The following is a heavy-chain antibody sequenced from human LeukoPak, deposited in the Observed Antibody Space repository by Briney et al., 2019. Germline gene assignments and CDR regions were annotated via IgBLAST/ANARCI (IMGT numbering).Heavy chain of an antibody. V-gene: IGHV3-23*01. CDR2: ISGSGGST. CDR1: GFTFSSYA. J-gene: IGHJ5*02. Sequence: GGSLRLSCAASGFTFSSYAMSWVRQAPGKGLEWVSAISGSGGSTYYADSMKGRFTISRDNSKNTLYLQMNSLRAEDTAVYYCAKRRYLGVAVAGFDPWGQGTLVTVSS. CDR3: AKRRYLGVAVAGFDP. D-gene: IGHD6-19*01.